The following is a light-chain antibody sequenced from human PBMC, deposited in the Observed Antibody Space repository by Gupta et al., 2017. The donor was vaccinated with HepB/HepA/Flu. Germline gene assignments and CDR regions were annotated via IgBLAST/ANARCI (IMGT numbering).Light chain of an antibody. Sequence: EILMTQSPATLSVSPGERVILSCRASHSVRSNIAWYQQKPGQAPRLLIHGASTRAKGIPDRCSGSGVGPERNVTIISRQSEDWEFYYCQHENNGHPWGTFGHGTSVDIK. CDR3: QHENNGHPWGT. CDR2: GAS. V-gene: IGKV3-15*01. CDR1: HSVRSN. J-gene: IGKJ3*01.